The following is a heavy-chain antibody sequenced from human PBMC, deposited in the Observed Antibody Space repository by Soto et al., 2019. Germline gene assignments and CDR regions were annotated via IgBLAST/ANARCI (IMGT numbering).Heavy chain of an antibody. J-gene: IGHJ5*02. Sequence: SETLSLTCTVSGGSISSSSYSWSWIRQPPGKGLEWIGYIYHSGSTYYNPSLKSRVTISVDRSKNQFSLRLSSVTAADTAVYYCARVPDRWGQGTLVTVSS. V-gene: IGHV4-30-2*01. CDR1: GGSISSSSYS. CDR2: IYHSGST. D-gene: IGHD2-2*01. CDR3: ARVPDR.